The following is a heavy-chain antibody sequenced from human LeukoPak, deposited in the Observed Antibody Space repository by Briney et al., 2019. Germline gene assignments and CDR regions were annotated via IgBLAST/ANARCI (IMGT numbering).Heavy chain of an antibody. CDR2: STGTI. CDR3: AKASTFWSGYYRGWFDP. D-gene: IGHD3-3*01. Sequence: STGTIYYAPSVKGRFPISRDNAKNSLYLQMNSLRAEDTAVYYCAKASTFWSGYYRGWFDPWGQGTLVTVSS. J-gene: IGHJ5*02. V-gene: IGHV3-48*01.